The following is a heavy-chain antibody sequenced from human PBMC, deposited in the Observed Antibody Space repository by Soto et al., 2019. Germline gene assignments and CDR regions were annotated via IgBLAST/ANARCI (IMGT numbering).Heavy chain of an antibody. J-gene: IGHJ4*02. V-gene: IGHV3-7*01. CDR2: IKEDGSEE. CDR3: VKGGGRHLLLDF. D-gene: IGHD1-26*01. Sequence: EVQLVESGGGLVQPGGSLRLSCSASGFNFRSHWMTWVRRAPGRGLEYVANIKEDGSEEYYVDSVKGRFTISRDNAKNSVYLQMNSLTVEDTAVYYCVKGGGRHLLLDFWGQGILVIVSS. CDR1: GFNFRSHW.